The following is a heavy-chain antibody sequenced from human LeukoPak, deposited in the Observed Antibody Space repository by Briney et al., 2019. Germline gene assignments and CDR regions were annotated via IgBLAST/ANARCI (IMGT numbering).Heavy chain of an antibody. Sequence: GGSLRLSCAASGFTFSSYAMSWVRQAPGKGLEWVAVISYDGSNKYYADSVKGRFTISRDNSKNTLYLQMNSLRAEDTAVYYCAKALINYDSSGPDYWGQGTLVTVSS. CDR1: GFTFSSYA. V-gene: IGHV3-30-3*01. D-gene: IGHD3-22*01. J-gene: IGHJ4*02. CDR2: ISYDGSNK. CDR3: AKALINYDSSGPDY.